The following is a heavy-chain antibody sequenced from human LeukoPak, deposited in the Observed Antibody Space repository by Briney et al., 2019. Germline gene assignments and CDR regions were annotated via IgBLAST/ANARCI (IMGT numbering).Heavy chain of an antibody. CDR3: ARDQNDILTGSLF. CDR2: INSSSSYI. D-gene: IGHD3-9*01. CDR1: GFTFSSYS. J-gene: IGHJ4*02. V-gene: IGHV3-21*01. Sequence: PGGSLRLSCAASGFTFSSYSMHWVRQAPGKGLEWVSPINSSSSYIYYADSVKGRFTISRDNAKNSLYLQMNSLRAEDTAVYYCARDQNDILTGSLFWGQGTLVTVSS.